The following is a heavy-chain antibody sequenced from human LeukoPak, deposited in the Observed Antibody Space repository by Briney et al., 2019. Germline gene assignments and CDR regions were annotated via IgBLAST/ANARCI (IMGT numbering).Heavy chain of an antibody. CDR3: ARGLVDTAMIRLDY. Sequence: PSETLSLTCTVSGGSISSYYWSWIRQPPGKGLEWIGYIYYSGSTNYNPSLKSRVTISVDTSKNQFSLRLSSVTAADTAVYYCARGLVDTAMIRLDYWGQGTLVTVSS. CDR2: IYYSGST. CDR1: GGSISSYY. D-gene: IGHD5-18*01. V-gene: IGHV4-59*12. J-gene: IGHJ4*02.